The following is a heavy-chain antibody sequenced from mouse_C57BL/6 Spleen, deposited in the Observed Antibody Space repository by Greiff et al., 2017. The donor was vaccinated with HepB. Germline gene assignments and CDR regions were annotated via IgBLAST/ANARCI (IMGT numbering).Heavy chain of an antibody. J-gene: IGHJ2*01. V-gene: IGHV1-82*01. CDR2: IYPGDGDT. Sequence: VQLQQSGPELVKPGASVKISCKASGYAFSSSWMNWVKQRPGKGLEWIGRIYPGDGDTNYNGKFKGKATLTADKSSSTAYMQLSSLPAEDSAVYFWARETTVVAPDYIDYWGQGTTLTVSS. CDR1: GYAFSSSW. D-gene: IGHD1-1*01. CDR3: ARETTVVAPDYIDY.